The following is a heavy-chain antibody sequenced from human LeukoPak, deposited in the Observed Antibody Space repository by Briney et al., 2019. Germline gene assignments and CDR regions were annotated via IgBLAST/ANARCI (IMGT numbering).Heavy chain of an antibody. CDR2: IKQDGSEK. CDR1: GFAFSSYW. V-gene: IGHV3-7*01. D-gene: IGHD3-16*01. CDR3: ARDLAEIASQDAFDI. Sequence: GSLSLSCAASGFAFSSYWMSWVRPAPGKGLEWVANIKQDGSEKYYVDSVKGRFTISRDNAKNSLYLQMNSLRAEDTAVYYCARDLAEIASQDAFDIWGQGTMVTVSS. J-gene: IGHJ3*02.